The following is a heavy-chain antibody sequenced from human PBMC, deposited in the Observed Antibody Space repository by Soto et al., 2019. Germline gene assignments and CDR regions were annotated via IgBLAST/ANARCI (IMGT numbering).Heavy chain of an antibody. CDR2: IYYSGST. J-gene: IGHJ4*02. V-gene: IGHV4-59*01. Sequence: SETLSLTCTVSGGSISSYYWSWIRQPPGKGLEWIGYIYYSGSTNYNPSLKSRVTISVDTSKNQFSLKLSSVTAADTAVYYCARGYSSSWYFPIFDYWGQGTLVTVSS. CDR1: GGSISSYY. CDR3: ARGYSSSWYFPIFDY. D-gene: IGHD6-13*01.